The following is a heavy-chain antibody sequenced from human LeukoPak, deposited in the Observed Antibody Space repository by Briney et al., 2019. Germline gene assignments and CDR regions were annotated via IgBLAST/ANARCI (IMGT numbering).Heavy chain of an antibody. V-gene: IGHV4-34*01. Sequence: PSETLSLTCAVYGGSFSGYYWSWIRQPPGKGLEWIGEINHSGSTNYNPSLKSRVTISVDTSKNQFSLKLSSVTAADTAVYYCARGRAKYQPPGVYYYYGMDVWGQGTTVTVSS. D-gene: IGHD2-2*01. J-gene: IGHJ6*02. CDR2: INHSGST. CDR1: GGSFSGYY. CDR3: ARGRAKYQPPGVYYYYGMDV.